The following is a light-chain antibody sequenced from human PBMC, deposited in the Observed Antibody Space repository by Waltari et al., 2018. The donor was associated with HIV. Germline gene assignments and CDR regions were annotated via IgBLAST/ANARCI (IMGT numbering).Light chain of an antibody. CDR3: HQYYSVPQT. Sequence: DIRLTQSPSSLSASLGDSVTITCRASLAIGNSLAWYQQKRDGAPRLLVYGASRLDRAVPVRFGGSGGGTNVSLTVTGLQPADFSTYYCHQYYSVPQTFGQGTKVDVK. J-gene: IGKJ1*01. CDR2: GAS. CDR1: LAIGNS. V-gene: IGKV1-NL1*01.